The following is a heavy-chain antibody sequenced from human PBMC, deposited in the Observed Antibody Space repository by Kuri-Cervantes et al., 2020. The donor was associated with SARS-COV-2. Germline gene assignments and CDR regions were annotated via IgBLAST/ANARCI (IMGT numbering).Heavy chain of an antibody. V-gene: IGHV3-74*01. Sequence: GGFLRLSCAPSGFTFSGYAMSWVRQAPGKGLEWVSRINSDGSSTSYADSVKGRLTISRDNAKNTLYLQMNSLRAEDTAVYYCARVKQWLERTAFDIWGQGTMVTVSS. CDR1: GFTFSGYA. J-gene: IGHJ3*02. D-gene: IGHD6-19*01. CDR3: ARVKQWLERTAFDI. CDR2: INSDGSST.